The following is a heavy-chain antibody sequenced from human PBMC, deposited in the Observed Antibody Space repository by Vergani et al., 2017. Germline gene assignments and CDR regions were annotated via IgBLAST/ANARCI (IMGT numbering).Heavy chain of an antibody. J-gene: IGHJ6*03. Sequence: QVQLQQSGPGLVKPSQTLSLTCAISGDSVSSNSAAWNWIRQSPSRGLEWLGRTYYRSKWYNDYAVSVKSRITINPDTSKNQFSLQLNSATPEDTAVYYCAAERRSYEGWWAYYYMDVWGKGTTVTVSS. CDR3: AAERRSYEGWWAYYYMDV. D-gene: IGHD2-8*02. CDR1: GDSVSSNSAA. CDR2: TYYRSKWYN. V-gene: IGHV6-1*01.